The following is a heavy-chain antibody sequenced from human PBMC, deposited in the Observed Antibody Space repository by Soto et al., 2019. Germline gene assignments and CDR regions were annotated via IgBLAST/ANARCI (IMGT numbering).Heavy chain of an antibody. V-gene: IGHV4-59*08. CDR1: GGSISSYY. J-gene: IGHJ5*02. Sequence: QVQLQESGPGLVKPSETLSLTCTVSGGSISSYYWSWIRQPPGKGLEWIGYIYYSGSTNYNPSLKSRVTISVDTSKNQFSLKLSSVTAADMAMYYCARRVTCSSTSCYGNNWFDPWGQGTLVTVSS. CDR3: ARRVTCSSTSCYGNNWFDP. D-gene: IGHD2-2*01. CDR2: IYYSGST.